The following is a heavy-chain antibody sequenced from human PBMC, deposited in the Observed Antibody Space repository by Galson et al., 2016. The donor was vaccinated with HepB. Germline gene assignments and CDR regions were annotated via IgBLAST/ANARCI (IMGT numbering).Heavy chain of an antibody. CDR2: ISGTSGVT. J-gene: IGHJ6*02. CDR1: GFRFSSSA. D-gene: IGHD2-15*01. CDR3: APEDPDIVLVVAANGMGV. Sequence: SLRLSCAASGFRFSSSAMSWVRQAPGTGLEWVSAISGTSGVTYYADSVRGRFTISRDNSKNTLYLQMNSLRAEDTAIYYCAPEDPDIVLVVAANGMGVWGLGTTVTVSS. V-gene: IGHV3-23*01.